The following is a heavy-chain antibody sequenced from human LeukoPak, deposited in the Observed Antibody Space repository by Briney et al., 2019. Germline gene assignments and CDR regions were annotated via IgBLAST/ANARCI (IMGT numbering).Heavy chain of an antibody. Sequence: SETLSLTCAVYGGSFSGYYWSWIRQPPGKGLEWIGEINHSGSTNYNPSLKSRVTISVDTSKNQFSLKLSSVTAADTAVYYCARDLYSSGWYRPGPRSNWFDPWGQGTLVTVSS. CDR3: ARDLYSSGWYRPGPRSNWFDP. V-gene: IGHV4-34*01. CDR1: GGSFSGYY. J-gene: IGHJ5*02. D-gene: IGHD6-19*01. CDR2: INHSGST.